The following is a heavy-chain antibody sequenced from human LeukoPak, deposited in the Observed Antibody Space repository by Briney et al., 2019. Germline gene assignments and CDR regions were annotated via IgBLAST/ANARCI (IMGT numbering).Heavy chain of an antibody. D-gene: IGHD3-10*01. J-gene: IGHJ4*02. CDR1: GGSISSYF. V-gene: IGHV4-59*01. CDR2: IFYSGRT. CDR3: ARIYGSGSYVDY. Sequence: SETLSLTCTVSGGSISSYFWTWIRQPPGKGLECIGYIFYSGRTNYNPSLKSRVTISADTSKNQFSPKLSSVTDADTAVYYCARIYGSGSYVDYWGQGTLVTVSS.